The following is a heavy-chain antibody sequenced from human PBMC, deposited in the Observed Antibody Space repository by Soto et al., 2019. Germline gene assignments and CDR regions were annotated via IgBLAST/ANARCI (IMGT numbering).Heavy chain of an antibody. CDR1: GGSFSGYY. CDR3: ARNEDIVVVVAATYFDY. J-gene: IGHJ4*02. Sequence: VQLQQWGAGLLKPSETLSLTCAVYGGSFSGYYWSWIRQPPGKGLEWIGEINHSGSTNYNPSLKSRVTISVDTSKNQFSLKLSSVTAADTAVYYCARNEDIVVVVAATYFDYWGQGTLVTVSS. V-gene: IGHV4-34*01. D-gene: IGHD2-15*01. CDR2: INHSGST.